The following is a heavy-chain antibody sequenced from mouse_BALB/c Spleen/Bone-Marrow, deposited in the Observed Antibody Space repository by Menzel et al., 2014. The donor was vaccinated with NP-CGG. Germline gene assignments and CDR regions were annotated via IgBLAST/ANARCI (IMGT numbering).Heavy chain of an antibody. Sequence: EVELMESGGGLVQPGGSLKLSCAASGFTFSNYGMSWVRQTPDKRLELVATINSNGGSTYYPDSVKGRFTISRDNAKNTLYLQMSSLKSEHTAMYYCARENYRYFYAMDYWGQGTSVTVSS. D-gene: IGHD2-14*01. J-gene: IGHJ4*01. CDR1: GFTFSNYG. V-gene: IGHV5-6-3*01. CDR2: INSNGGST. CDR3: ARENYRYFYAMDY.